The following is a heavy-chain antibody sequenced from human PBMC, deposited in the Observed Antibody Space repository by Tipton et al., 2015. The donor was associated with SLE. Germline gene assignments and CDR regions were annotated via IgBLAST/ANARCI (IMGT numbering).Heavy chain of an antibody. Sequence: QLVQSGGEVKKPGASVKVSCKASGYTFTGYDVSWVRQAPGQGLEWMGWISPYNGNTNYKQNFQGRVTMTTDTSTSTAYMELRSRIYDDTAVYYCVRDRRMSYFDDSGHYPLALWGQGTLVTVSS. D-gene: IGHD3-22*01. CDR3: VRDRRMSYFDDSGHYPLAL. V-gene: IGHV1-18*01. CDR1: GYTFTGYD. CDR2: ISPYNGNT. J-gene: IGHJ4*02.